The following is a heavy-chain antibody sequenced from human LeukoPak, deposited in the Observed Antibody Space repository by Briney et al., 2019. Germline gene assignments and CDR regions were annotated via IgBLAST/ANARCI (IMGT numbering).Heavy chain of an antibody. Sequence: GGSLRLSCAASGFTFSGSAMHWVRQASRKGLEWVGRIRSKANSYATAYAASVKGRFTISRDDSKNTAYLQMNSLKTEDTAVYYCTRGGNWNGDFDYWGQGTLVTVSS. CDR3: TRGGNWNGDFDY. CDR1: GFTFSGSA. D-gene: IGHD1-20*01. CDR2: IRSKANSYAT. J-gene: IGHJ4*02. V-gene: IGHV3-73*01.